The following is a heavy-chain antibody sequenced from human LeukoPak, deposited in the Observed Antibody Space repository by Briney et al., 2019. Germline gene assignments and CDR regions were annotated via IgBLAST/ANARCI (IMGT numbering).Heavy chain of an antibody. D-gene: IGHD3-22*01. V-gene: IGHV3-33*01. CDR2: IWYDGSNK. Sequence: GGSLRLSCAASGFTFSSYGMHWVRQAPGKGLEWVAVIWYDGSNKYYADSVKGRFTISRDNAKNSLYLQMNSLRAEDTAVYYCARGPSVVITSNWFDPWGQGTLSPSPQ. CDR1: GFTFSSYG. J-gene: IGHJ5*02. CDR3: ARGPSVVITSNWFDP.